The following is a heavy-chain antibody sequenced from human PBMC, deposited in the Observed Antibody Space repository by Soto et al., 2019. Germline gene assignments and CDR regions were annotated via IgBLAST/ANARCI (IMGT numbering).Heavy chain of an antibody. CDR3: ARGSTYSYGLHLDWFDP. D-gene: IGHD5-18*01. V-gene: IGHV3-21*01. CDR2: ISSSSSYI. CDR1: GFTFSSYS. Sequence: GGSLRLSCAASGFTFSSYSMNWVRQAPGKGLEWVSSISSSSSYIYYADSVKGRFTISRDNAKNSLYLQMNSLRAEDTAVYYCARGSTYSYGLHLDWFDPWGQGTLVTVSS. J-gene: IGHJ5*02.